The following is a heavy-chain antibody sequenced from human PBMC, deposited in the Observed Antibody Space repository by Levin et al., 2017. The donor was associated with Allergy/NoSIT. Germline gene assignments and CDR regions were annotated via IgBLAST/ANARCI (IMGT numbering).Heavy chain of an antibody. J-gene: IGHJ6*02. CDR3: ARDPPRGYSYGYQFVYYGMDV. V-gene: IGHV3-33*01. Sequence: LSLTCAASGFTFSSYGMHWVRQAPGKGLEWVAVIWYDGSNKYYADSVKGRFTISRDNSKNTLYLQMNSLRAEDTAVYYCARDPPRGYSYGYQFVYYGMDVWGQGTTVTVSS. CDR2: IWYDGSNK. D-gene: IGHD5-18*01. CDR1: GFTFSSYG.